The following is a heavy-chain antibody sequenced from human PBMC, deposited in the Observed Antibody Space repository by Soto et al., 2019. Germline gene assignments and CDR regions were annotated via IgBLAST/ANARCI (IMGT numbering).Heavy chain of an antibody. CDR1: GDSVSSDRYF. CDR3: ARIVVGATVDL. J-gene: IGHJ5*02. Sequence: SETLSLTCSVSGDSVSSDRYFWTWVRQPPGKGLEWIAYISYTGDTNYNPSLKSRVTISVDTSRNQFSLTLTSVTAADTAVYFCARIVVGATVDLWGQGSLVTVS. V-gene: IGHV4-61*01. D-gene: IGHD1-26*01. CDR2: ISYTGDT.